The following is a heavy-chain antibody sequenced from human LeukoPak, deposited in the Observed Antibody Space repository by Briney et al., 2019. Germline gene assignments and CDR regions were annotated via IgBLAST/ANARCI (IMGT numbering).Heavy chain of an antibody. CDR1: GASPSSYF. CDR2: THNSGTT. V-gene: IGHV4-59*07. CDR3: ARSKGGFGDYGSWFDP. J-gene: IGHJ5*02. Sequence: SDPLSLLCSLFGASPSSYFWSWIRQSSGKGLVWIGFTHNSGTTSSNPSLKSRVPISMDTSKNQISLTLTSVTAADTGVHYCARSKGGFGDYGSWFDPWGQGTLVTVSA. D-gene: IGHD4-17*01.